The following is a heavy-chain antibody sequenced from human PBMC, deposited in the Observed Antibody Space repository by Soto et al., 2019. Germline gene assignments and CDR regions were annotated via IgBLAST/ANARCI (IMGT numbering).Heavy chain of an antibody. Sequence: PGESLKISCQGSGYSFTSYWISWVRQMPGKGLEWMGRIDPSDSYTNYSPSVQGHVTISADKSISTAYLQWSSLKASDTAMYYCARRAKLGWELNNDYWGQGTLVTVSS. V-gene: IGHV5-10-1*01. J-gene: IGHJ4*02. D-gene: IGHD1-26*01. CDR3: ARRAKLGWELNNDY. CDR1: GYSFTSYW. CDR2: IDPSDSYT.